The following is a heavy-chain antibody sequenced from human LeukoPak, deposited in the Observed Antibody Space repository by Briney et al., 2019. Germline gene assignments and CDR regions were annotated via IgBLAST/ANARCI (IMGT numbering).Heavy chain of an antibody. Sequence: ASVKVSCKASGYTFTGYYMHWVRQAPGQGLEWMGWINPNGGGTNYAQKFQGRVTLTRDTSISTAYMEVSRLESDDTAVYYCARENNSGWYRKAAFDYWGQGTLVTVSS. CDR2: INPNGGGT. J-gene: IGHJ4*02. V-gene: IGHV1-2*02. D-gene: IGHD6-19*01. CDR3: ARENNSGWYRKAAFDY. CDR1: GYTFTGYY.